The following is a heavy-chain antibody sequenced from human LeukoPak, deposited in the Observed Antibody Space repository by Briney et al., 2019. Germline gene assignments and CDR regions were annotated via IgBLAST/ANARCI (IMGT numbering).Heavy chain of an antibody. D-gene: IGHD2-8*02. V-gene: IGHV4-30-4*07. CDR1: GGSISSGGYS. J-gene: IGHJ5*02. Sequence: MASETLSLTCAVSGGSISSGGYSWSWIRQPPGKGLEWIGYIYYSVNTYYSPSLKSRVTISVDTSKNQFSLKLSSVTAADTAVYYCARDGGVAPHNWFDPWGQGTLVTVSS. CDR3: ARDGGVAPHNWFDP. CDR2: IYYSVNT.